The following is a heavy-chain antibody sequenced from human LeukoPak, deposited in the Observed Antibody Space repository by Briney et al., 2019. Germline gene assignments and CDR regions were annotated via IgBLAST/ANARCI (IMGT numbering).Heavy chain of an antibody. CDR1: GFTLSSYA. D-gene: IGHD3-22*01. J-gene: IGHJ5*02. CDR2: ISGSGGST. Sequence: GGSLRLSCAASGFTLSSYAMSWVRQAPGKGLEWVSAISGSGGSTYYADSVKGRFTISRDNSKNTLYLQMNSLRAEDTAVYYCAKDLATEYYYDSSGFDPWGQGTLVTVSS. CDR3: AKDLATEYYYDSSGFDP. V-gene: IGHV3-23*01.